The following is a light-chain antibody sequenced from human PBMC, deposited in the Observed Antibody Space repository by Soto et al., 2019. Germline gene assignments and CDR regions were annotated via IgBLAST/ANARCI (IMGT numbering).Light chain of an antibody. V-gene: IGKV3-20*01. CDR3: HQYKSYTPYT. J-gene: IGKJ2*01. CDR2: GAS. CDR1: QSISSSY. Sequence: EIVLTQAPGTLSLSPGERATLSCRASQSISSSYLAWYRQKPGQAPRLLIYGASSRATGIPDRFSGSGSGTDFTLTISNLQPDDFGTYYCHQYKSYTPYTIGQGTKVEIK.